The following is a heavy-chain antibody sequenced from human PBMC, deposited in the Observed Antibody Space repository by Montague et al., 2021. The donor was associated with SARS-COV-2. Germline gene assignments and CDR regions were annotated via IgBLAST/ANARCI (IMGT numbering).Heavy chain of an antibody. CDR2: INHSEST. CDR1: GGSFSGWY. V-gene: IGHV4-34*01. J-gene: IGHJ6*02. D-gene: IGHD2-2*01. CDR3: ARVRAVPAAMRIFSLGRSYYGMDV. Sequence: SETLSLTCAVYGGSFSGWYWSWVRQPPGKGLEWIGEINHSESTNYNPSLKSRVTISVDTSKNQFSLKLSSVTAADTAAYYCARVRAVPAAMRIFSLGRSYYGMDVWGQGTTVTVSS.